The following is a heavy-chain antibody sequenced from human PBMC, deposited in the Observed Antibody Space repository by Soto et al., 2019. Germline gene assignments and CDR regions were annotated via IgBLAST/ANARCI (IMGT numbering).Heavy chain of an antibody. J-gene: IGHJ4*02. CDR1: GFTFSSYG. CDR2: ISYDGSNK. D-gene: IGHD6-19*01. Sequence: PGGSLRLSCAASGFTFSSYGMHWVRQAPGKGLEWVAVISYDGSNKYHADSVKGRFTISRDNAKNSLYLQMDSLRDEDTAVYFCARAIAVGSTSLDYWGLGTRVTVSS. V-gene: IGHV3-30*03. CDR3: ARAIAVGSTSLDY.